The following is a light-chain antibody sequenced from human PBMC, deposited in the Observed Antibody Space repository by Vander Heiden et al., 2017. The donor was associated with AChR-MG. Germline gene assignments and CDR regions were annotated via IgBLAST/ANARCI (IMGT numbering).Light chain of an antibody. J-gene: IGKJ4*01. CDR2: DAS. V-gene: IGKV1-33*01. Sequence: DLQMTQSLSSLSASVGDRVTITCQASQDISNYLNWYQQKPGKAPKLLIYDASNLETGVPSRFSGSGSGTDFTFTISSLQPEDIATYYCQQYDNHPLTFGGGTKVEIK. CDR3: QQYDNHPLT. CDR1: QDISNY.